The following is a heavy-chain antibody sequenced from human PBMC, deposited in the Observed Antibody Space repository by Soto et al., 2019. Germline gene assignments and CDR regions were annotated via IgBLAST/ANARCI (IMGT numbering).Heavy chain of an antibody. J-gene: IGHJ3*02. CDR2: IGTAGDT. V-gene: IGHV3-13*01. CDR3: ARRSDYALGAFDI. D-gene: IGHD4-17*01. CDR1: GFTFSSYD. Sequence: GGSLRLSCAASGFTFSSYDMHWVRQATGKGLEWVSAIGTAGDTYYPGSVKGRFTISRENAKNSLYLQMNSLRAGDTAVYYCARRSDYALGAFDIWGQGTMVTVSS.